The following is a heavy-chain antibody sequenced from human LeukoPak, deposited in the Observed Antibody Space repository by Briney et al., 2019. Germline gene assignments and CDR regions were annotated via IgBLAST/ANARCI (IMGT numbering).Heavy chain of an antibody. V-gene: IGHV3-21*01. J-gene: IGHJ5*02. Sequence: GSLRLSCAASGFTFSSYSMNWVRQAPGKGLEWVSSISSSSSYIYYADSVKDRFTISRDNAKNSLYLQMNSLRAEDTAVYYCARAPQQLVISWGQGTLVTVSS. CDR1: GFTFSSYS. CDR2: ISSSSSYI. CDR3: ARAPQQLVIS. D-gene: IGHD6-13*01.